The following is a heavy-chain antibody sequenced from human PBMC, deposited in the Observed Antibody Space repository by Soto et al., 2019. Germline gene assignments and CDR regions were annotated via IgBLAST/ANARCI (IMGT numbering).Heavy chain of an antibody. J-gene: IGHJ5*02. Sequence: SETLSLTCTVSGGSISSGDYYWSWIRQPPGKGLEWIGYIYYSGSTYYNPSLKSRVTISVDTSKNQFSLKLSSVTAADTAVYYCARGGVAAAGRLDPWGQGTLVTVSS. CDR3: ARGGVAAAGRLDP. CDR2: IYYSGST. D-gene: IGHD6-13*01. V-gene: IGHV4-30-4*01. CDR1: GGSISSGDYY.